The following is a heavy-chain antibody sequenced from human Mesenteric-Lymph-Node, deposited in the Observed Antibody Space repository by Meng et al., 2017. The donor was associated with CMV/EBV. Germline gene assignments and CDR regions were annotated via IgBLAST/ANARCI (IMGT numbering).Heavy chain of an antibody. CDR1: GFTFTNYW. Sequence: GESLKISCAASGFTFTNYWMTWVRQAPGKGLEWVANIKQDGNEKYYVDSVEGRFTISRDNAQNSLYLQMDSLRPEDTAMYYCARAEVVQPWSPPYKYYYGFDVWGQGTTVTVSS. CDR3: ARAEVVQPWSPPYKYYYGFDV. D-gene: IGHD5-18*01. V-gene: IGHV3-7*01. J-gene: IGHJ6*02. CDR2: IKQDGNEK.